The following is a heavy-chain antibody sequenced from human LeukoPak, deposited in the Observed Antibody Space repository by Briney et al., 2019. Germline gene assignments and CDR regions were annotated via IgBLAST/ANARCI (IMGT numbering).Heavy chain of an antibody. D-gene: IGHD3-22*01. Sequence: GGSLRLSCAASGFTFNSYAMNWVRQAPGKGLEWVSKISGGGGTTEYADSVKGRFTIARDNARNTLYLQMNSLRAEDTAVYFCARGSGGYYLGHFDNWGQGTLVTVSS. CDR1: GFTFNSYA. CDR3: ARGSGGYYLGHFDN. V-gene: IGHV3-48*01. J-gene: IGHJ4*02. CDR2: ISGGGGTT.